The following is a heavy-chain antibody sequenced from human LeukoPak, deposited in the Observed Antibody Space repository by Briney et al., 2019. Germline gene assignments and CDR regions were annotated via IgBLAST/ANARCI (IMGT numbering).Heavy chain of an antibody. CDR3: ARANVLLWFGELRGPLDY. D-gene: IGHD3-10*01. V-gene: IGHV3-11*04. CDR1: GFTFSDYY. CDR2: ISSSGSTI. Sequence: KPGGSLRLSCAASGFTFSDYYMSWIRQAPGKGLEWVSYISSSGSTIYYADSVKGRFTISRDNAKNSLYLQMNSLRAEDTAVYYCARANVLLWFGELRGPLDYWGQGTLVTVSS. J-gene: IGHJ4*02.